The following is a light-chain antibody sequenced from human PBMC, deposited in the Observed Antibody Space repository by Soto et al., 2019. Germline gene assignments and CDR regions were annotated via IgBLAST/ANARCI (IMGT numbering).Light chain of an antibody. CDR3: SSYTTSGTWV. V-gene: IGLV2-14*01. Sequence: QSALTQPASVSGSPGQSITISCTGTSSDVGDRNYVSWYQQHSGKPPKLMIYEVNNRPSGVSNRFSGSKSGNTASLTISGLQAEDEADYYCSSYTTSGTWVFGGGTKLTV. J-gene: IGLJ3*02. CDR1: SSDVGDRNY. CDR2: EVN.